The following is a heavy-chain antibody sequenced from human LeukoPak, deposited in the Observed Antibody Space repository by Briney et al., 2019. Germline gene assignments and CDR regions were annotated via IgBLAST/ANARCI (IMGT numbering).Heavy chain of an antibody. Sequence: GGSLRLSCAASGFTVSSNYMSWVRQAPGKGLEWVSVIYGGGSTYYADSVKGRFTISRDNSKNTLYLQMNSLRAEDTAVYYCARDHNFRIVGATTGYYYYGTDVWGQGTTVTVSS. D-gene: IGHD1-26*01. V-gene: IGHV3-53*01. CDR3: ARDHNFRIVGATTGYYYYGTDV. J-gene: IGHJ6*02. CDR2: IYGGGST. CDR1: GFTVSSNY.